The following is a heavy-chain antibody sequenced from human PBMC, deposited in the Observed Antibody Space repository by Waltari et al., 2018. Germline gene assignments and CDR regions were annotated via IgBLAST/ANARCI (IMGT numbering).Heavy chain of an antibody. D-gene: IGHD3-16*01. CDR1: GFTLNNFG. CDR2: ISAYSGAT. J-gene: IGHJ4*02. V-gene: IGHV1-18*01. Sequence: QVRLVQSGTEVKRPGASVKVSCKASGFTLNNFGFSWVRQAPGHGLEWLGWISAYSGATHYAEKFQVRVTMTTDTSTDIVYMDLRSLRSDDTAVYFCARNIMRRIDEWGQGTLLTVSS. CDR3: ARNIMRRIDE.